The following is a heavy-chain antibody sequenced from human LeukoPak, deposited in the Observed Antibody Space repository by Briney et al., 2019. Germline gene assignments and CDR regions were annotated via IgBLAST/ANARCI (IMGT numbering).Heavy chain of an antibody. CDR1: GYTFTSYY. D-gene: IGHD5-12*01. J-gene: IGHJ4*02. CDR2: INPSGSST. V-gene: IGHV1-46*01. CDR3: ARFAHVYSAYDY. Sequence: ASVKVSCKASGYTFTSYYIHWVRLAPGQGREWMGIINPSGSSTHYAQKFQGRVTMTRDTSTSTVYMDLGNLRSEDTAVYCCARFAHVYSAYDYWGQGTLVTVSS.